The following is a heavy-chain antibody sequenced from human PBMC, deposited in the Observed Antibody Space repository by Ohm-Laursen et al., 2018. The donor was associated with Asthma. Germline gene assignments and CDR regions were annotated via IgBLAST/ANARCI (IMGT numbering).Heavy chain of an antibody. D-gene: IGHD1-26*01. CDR2: ISTASSYI. CDR3: ARAHSGRWYALW. Sequence: SLRLSCAASGYTFSRYSIHWVRQIPGKGLEWVASISTASSYIYYADSVKGRFTISRDDAQSTLYLQMDSLRPEDTALYYCARAHSGRWYALWWGQGTLVTVSS. V-gene: IGHV3-21*04. CDR1: GYTFSRYS. J-gene: IGHJ4*02.